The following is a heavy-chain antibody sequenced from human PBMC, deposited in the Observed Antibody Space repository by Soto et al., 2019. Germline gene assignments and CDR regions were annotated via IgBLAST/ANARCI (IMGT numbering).Heavy chain of an antibody. J-gene: IGHJ6*02. CDR1: GFTFSSYA. Sequence: GGSLRLSCAASGFTFSSYAMHWVRQAPGKGLEWVAVISYDGSNKYYADSVKGRFTISRDNSKNTLYLQMNSLRAEDTAVYYCARDPPPRVRGEKYGMDVWGQGTTVTVSS. CDR3: ARDPPPRVRGEKYGMDV. CDR2: ISYDGSNK. V-gene: IGHV3-30-3*01. D-gene: IGHD3-10*01.